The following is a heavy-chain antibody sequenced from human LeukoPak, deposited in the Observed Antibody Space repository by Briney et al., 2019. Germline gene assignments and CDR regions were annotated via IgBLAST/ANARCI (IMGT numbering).Heavy chain of an antibody. CDR3: ARGYGGNSFATEYFQY. V-gene: IGHV1-69*04. CDR1: GGTFSSYA. D-gene: IGHD4-23*01. Sequence: SVKVSCKASGGTFSSYAISWVRQAPGQGLEWMGRIIPILDITNYAQKFQGRVTITADKSTRTAYMELSSLRSEDTAVYYCARGYGGNSFATEYFQYWGQGTLVTVSS. CDR2: IIPILDIT. J-gene: IGHJ1*01.